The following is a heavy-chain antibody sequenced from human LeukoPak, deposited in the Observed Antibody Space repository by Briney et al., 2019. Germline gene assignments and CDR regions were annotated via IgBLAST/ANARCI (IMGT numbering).Heavy chain of an antibody. CDR2: ISSSSNIM. CDR3: ARGAQWPY. CDR1: GFTFSSYG. Sequence: GGSLRLSCAASGFTFSSYGMNWVRQAPGKGLEWVSYISSSSNIMNYADSVKGRFTTSRDNAENSLYLQMNSLRAEDTAVYYCARGAQWPYWGQGTLVTVSS. D-gene: IGHD6-19*01. J-gene: IGHJ4*02. V-gene: IGHV3-48*01.